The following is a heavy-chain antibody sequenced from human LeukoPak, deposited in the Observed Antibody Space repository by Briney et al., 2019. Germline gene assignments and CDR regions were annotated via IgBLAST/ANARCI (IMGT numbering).Heavy chain of an antibody. V-gene: IGHV4-59*12. Sequence: SETLSLTCTVSGGSISSYYWSWIRQPPGKGLEWIGYIYYSGSTNYNPSLKSRVTISVDTSKNQFSLKLSSVTAADTAVYYCARGRSYYDILTGYYPIATPFDYWGQGTLVTVSS. D-gene: IGHD3-9*01. J-gene: IGHJ4*02. CDR3: ARGRSYYDILTGYYPIATPFDY. CDR2: IYYSGST. CDR1: GGSISSYY.